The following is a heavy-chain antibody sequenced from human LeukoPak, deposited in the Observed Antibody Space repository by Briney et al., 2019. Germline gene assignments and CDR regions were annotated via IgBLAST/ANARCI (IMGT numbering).Heavy chain of an antibody. J-gene: IGHJ4*02. V-gene: IGHV3-21*06. CDR2: ISGRSSHV. Sequence: GGSLRLSCTASGFAFSDYDMNWVRLAPGKGLEWVSSISGRSSHVYYTDSAKGRFTISRDNAKNSLYLQMNSLRAEDTAVYYCARAFPPLRTSAAGDFWGQGTLVTVSS. CDR1: GFAFSDYD. D-gene: IGHD6-25*01. CDR3: ARAFPPLRTSAAGDF.